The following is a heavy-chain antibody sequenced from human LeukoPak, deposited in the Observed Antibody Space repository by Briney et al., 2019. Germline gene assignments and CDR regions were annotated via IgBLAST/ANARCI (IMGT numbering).Heavy chain of an antibody. CDR2: IYPGGGST. CDR3: ARAGSGEVFDY. Sequence: GASVKVSRKASGYTFTNYYMHWVRQAPGQGLEWMGIIYPGGGSTRYAQNFQDRVTMTRDTSTSTVYMELSSLRSDDTAFYYCARAGSGEVFDYWGQGTLVTVSS. J-gene: IGHJ4*02. D-gene: IGHD1-26*01. CDR1: GYTFTNYY. V-gene: IGHV1-46*01.